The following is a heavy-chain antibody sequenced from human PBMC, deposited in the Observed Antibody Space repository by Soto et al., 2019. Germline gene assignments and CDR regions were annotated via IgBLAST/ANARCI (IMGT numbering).Heavy chain of an antibody. CDR3: ARDCVGFGESLGGVVAGNDY. CDR2: ISSSSSYI. D-gene: IGHD3-10*01. CDR1: GFTFSSYS. Sequence: EVQLVESGGGLVKPGGSLRLSCAASGFTFSSYSMNWVRQAPGKGLEWVSSISSSSSYIYYADSVKGRFTISRDNAKNSLYLQMNSLRAEDTAVYYCARDCVGFGESLGGVVAGNDYWGQGTLVTVSS. J-gene: IGHJ4*02. V-gene: IGHV3-21*01.